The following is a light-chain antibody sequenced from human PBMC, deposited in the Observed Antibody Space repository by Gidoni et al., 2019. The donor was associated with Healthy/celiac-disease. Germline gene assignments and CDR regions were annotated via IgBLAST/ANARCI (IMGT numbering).Light chain of an antibody. CDR3: QQYNNWPPNT. Sequence: EIVMTQSPATLSVSPGERATLSCSASQSVSSNLAWYQQNPGQAPRLLIYGASTRATGIPARFSGSGSGTEFTLTISSLQSEEFAVYYCQQYNNWPPNTFGQGTKLEIK. V-gene: IGKV3-15*01. J-gene: IGKJ2*01. CDR2: GAS. CDR1: QSVSSN.